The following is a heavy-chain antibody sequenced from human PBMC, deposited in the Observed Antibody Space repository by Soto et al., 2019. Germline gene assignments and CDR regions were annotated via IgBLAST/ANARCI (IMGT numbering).Heavy chain of an antibody. CDR1: GGSMDSDY. J-gene: IGHJ6*02. CDR3: SRQGFGPLPGLVAA. D-gene: IGHD3-10*01. CDR2: MGYSGYT. V-gene: IGHV4-59*08. Sequence: QVQLQESGPGLVKPSETLSLTCTVSGGSMDSDYCSWFRQPPGKGLEWIGDMGYSGYTSYNPSLSSPVTISLDTSKTQCSLKLGSVTAADTALYYCSRQGFGPLPGLVAAWAQGPTVTVS.